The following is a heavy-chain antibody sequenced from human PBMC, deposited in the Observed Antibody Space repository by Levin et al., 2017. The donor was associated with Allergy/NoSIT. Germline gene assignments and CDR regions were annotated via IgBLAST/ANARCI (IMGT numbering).Heavy chain of an antibody. J-gene: IGHJ5*02. D-gene: IGHD2-21*01. Sequence: SGPTLVKPTQTLTLTCTYSGFSLSPRGMCVTWIRQPPGKAPEWLAFIDWDGDKYYNTSLKNRLTISKDTSKNQVVLTMTNMAPVDTSTYYCARMSYYDDGGDYIGRCWFDPWGQCTLVTVAS. CDR2: IDWDGDK. CDR1: GFSLSPRGMC. CDR3: ARMSYYDDGGDYIGRCWFDP. V-gene: IGHV2-70*01.